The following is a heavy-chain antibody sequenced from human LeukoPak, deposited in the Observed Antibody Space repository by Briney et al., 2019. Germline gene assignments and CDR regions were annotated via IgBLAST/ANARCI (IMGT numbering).Heavy chain of an antibody. CDR2: IYYSGST. CDR3: AGLRYSSSSFWWFDP. V-gene: IGHV4-59*01. Sequence: SETLSLTCTVSGGSISSYYWSWIRQPPGKGLEWIGYIYYSGSTNYNPSLKSRVTISVDTSKNQFSLKLSSVTAADTAVYYCAGLRYSSSSFWWFDPWGQGTLVTVSS. J-gene: IGHJ5*02. D-gene: IGHD6-13*01. CDR1: GGSISSYY.